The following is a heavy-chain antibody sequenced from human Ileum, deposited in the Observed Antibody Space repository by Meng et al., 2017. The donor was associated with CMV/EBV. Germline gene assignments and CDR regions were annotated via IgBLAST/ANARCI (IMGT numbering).Heavy chain of an antibody. V-gene: IGHV1-2*02. D-gene: IGHD1-26*01. J-gene: IGHJ6*02. CDR2: INPNSGGT. CDR3: ARVGRGGDYYGMDV. Sequence: SVTVSCKASGYTFAAYYIHWVRQAPGQGLEWMGWINPNSGGTNNAQKFQGRVTMTRDTSISTAFMDLSSLISDDTAVYYCARVGRGGDYYGMDVWGQGTTVTVSS. CDR1: GYTFAAYY.